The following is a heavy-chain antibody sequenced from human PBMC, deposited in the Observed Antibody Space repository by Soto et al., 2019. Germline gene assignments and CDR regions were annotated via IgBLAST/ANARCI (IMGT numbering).Heavy chain of an antibody. CDR1: GGTFSSYA. J-gene: IGHJ6*02. CDR2: IIPIFGTA. CDR3: ARVPLGYSYGTHYYGMDV. D-gene: IGHD5-18*01. V-gene: IGHV1-69*06. Sequence: QVQLVQSGAEVKKPGSSVKVSCEASGGTFSSYALSWVRQVPGQGLEWMGGIIPIFGTANYAQKFQGRVTITAAKSRTTAYMELHSLRSEDTAVYYCARVPLGYSYGTHYYGMDVWGQGTTVTVPS.